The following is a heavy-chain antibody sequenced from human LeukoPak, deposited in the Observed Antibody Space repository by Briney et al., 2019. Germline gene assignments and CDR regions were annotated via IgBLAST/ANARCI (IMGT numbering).Heavy chain of an antibody. CDR3: ATDLLIAPYYYDSSGYRFDY. CDR1: GGTFSSYA. D-gene: IGHD3-22*01. CDR2: INPNSGGT. V-gene: IGHV1-2*02. J-gene: IGHJ4*02. Sequence: ASVKVSCKASGGTFSSYAISWGRQAPGQGLECLGWINPNSGGTNYAQKFQGRVTMTRDTSISTVYMDLSRLRSDDTAVYYCATDLLIAPYYYDSSGYRFDYWGQGTLVTVSS.